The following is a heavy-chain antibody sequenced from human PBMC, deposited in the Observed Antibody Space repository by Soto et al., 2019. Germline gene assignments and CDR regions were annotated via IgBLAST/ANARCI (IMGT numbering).Heavy chain of an antibody. J-gene: IGHJ4*02. CDR2: IYYSGST. V-gene: IGHV4-30-4*01. CDR3: ARRHDYYYFDY. D-gene: IGHD4-17*01. Sequence: PSETLSLTCTVSGGSISSGDYYWSWIRQPPGKGLEWIGYIYYSGSTYYNPSLKSRVTISVDTSKNQFSLKLSSVTAADTAVYYCARRHDYYYFDYWGQGTLVTVSS. CDR1: GGSISSGDYY.